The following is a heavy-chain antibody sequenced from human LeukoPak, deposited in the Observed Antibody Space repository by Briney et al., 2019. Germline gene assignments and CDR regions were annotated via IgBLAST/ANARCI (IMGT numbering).Heavy chain of an antibody. D-gene: IGHD2-15*01. Sequence: ASVKVSCKASGYTFTGYYMHWVRQAPGQGLEWMGWINPNSGGTNYAQKFQGRVTMTRDTFISTAYMELSRLRSDDTAVYYCAREQVGCSGGSCYNYHDYWGQGTLVTVSS. CDR1: GYTFTGYY. J-gene: IGHJ4*02. V-gene: IGHV1-2*02. CDR2: INPNSGGT. CDR3: AREQVGCSGGSCYNYHDY.